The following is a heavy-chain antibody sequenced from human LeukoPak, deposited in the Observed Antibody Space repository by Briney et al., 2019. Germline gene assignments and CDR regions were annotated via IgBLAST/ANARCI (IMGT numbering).Heavy chain of an antibody. J-gene: IGHJ4*02. Sequence: GGSLRLSCAASGFTFSDYYMNWIRQAPGKGLEWVSYISSSSSYTNYADSVKGRFTISRDNAKKSLYLQMNSLRAEDTAVYYCARILEVPSFHPFDDWCQGTLVTVSS. CDR2: ISSSSSYT. CDR3: ARILEVPSFHPFDD. V-gene: IGHV3-11*03. CDR1: GFTFSDYY.